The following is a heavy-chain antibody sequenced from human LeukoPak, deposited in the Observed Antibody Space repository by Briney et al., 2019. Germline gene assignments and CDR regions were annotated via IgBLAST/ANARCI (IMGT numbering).Heavy chain of an antibody. CDR3: ASFNSYYDYVWGSYRPTYHYFDY. Sequence: ASVKVSCKASGYTFTSYDINWVRQATGQGLERMGWMNPNSGNTGYAQKFQGRVTMTRNTSISTAYMELSSLRSEDTAVYYCASFNSYYDYVWGSYRPTYHYFDYWGQGTLVTVSS. D-gene: IGHD3-16*02. V-gene: IGHV1-8*01. CDR2: MNPNSGNT. J-gene: IGHJ4*02. CDR1: GYTFTSYD.